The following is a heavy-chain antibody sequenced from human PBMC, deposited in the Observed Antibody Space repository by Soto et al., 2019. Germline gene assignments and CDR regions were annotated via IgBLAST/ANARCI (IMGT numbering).Heavy chain of an antibody. J-gene: IGHJ4*02. CDR3: AAAYGDLSPFDY. D-gene: IGHD4-17*01. V-gene: IGHV3-64*01. CDR2: ISSNGGST. Sequence: EVQLVESGGGLVQPGGSLRLSCAASGFTFSSYAMHWVRQAPGKGLEYVSAISSNGGSTYYANSVKGRFTISRDNSKNTLYLQMGSLRAEDRAVYYCAAAYGDLSPFDYWGQGPLVTVSS. CDR1: GFTFSSYA.